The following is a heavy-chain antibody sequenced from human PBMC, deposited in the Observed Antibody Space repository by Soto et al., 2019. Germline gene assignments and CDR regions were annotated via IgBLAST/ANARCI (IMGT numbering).Heavy chain of an antibody. V-gene: IGHV4-4*07. Sequence: TSETLSLTCTVSGGAIIGYYWTWIRQSAGKGLEWIGRIYSSGGTKYNPSLKSRVTMSLDTSKNQFSLRLSSVTAADTAVYYCARGQRFSDSFDPWGQGTLVTVSS. CDR2: IYSSGGT. D-gene: IGHD3-3*01. CDR3: ARGQRFSDSFDP. J-gene: IGHJ5*02. CDR1: GGAIIGYY.